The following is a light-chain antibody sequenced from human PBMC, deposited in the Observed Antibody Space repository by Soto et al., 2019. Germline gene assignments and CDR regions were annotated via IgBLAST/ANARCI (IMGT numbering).Light chain of an antibody. J-gene: IGKJ3*01. CDR1: QDISNY. CDR2: DAS. CDR3: QQFHNFPPT. V-gene: IGKV1-33*01. Sequence: IQMTQSPSSLSASVGDRVTITCQASQDISNYLNWYQQKPGKPPNLLIYDASTLKSGVPSRFSGSRSGTNFTFTITSLQPEDIATYYCQQFHNFPPTFGPGTKV.